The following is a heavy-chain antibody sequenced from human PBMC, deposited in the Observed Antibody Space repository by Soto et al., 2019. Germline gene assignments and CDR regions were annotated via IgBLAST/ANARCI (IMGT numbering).Heavy chain of an antibody. CDR1: GYSVSSGYY. Sequence: SSETLSLTCAVSGYSVSSGYYWGWIRQPPGKGLEWIGSIYHSGSTYYNPSLKSRVTISVDTSKNQFSLKLSSVTAADTAVYYCAREGPAAIGGFDYWGQGTLVTVSS. J-gene: IGHJ4*02. CDR3: AREGPAAIGGFDY. V-gene: IGHV4-38-2*02. D-gene: IGHD2-2*02. CDR2: IYHSGST.